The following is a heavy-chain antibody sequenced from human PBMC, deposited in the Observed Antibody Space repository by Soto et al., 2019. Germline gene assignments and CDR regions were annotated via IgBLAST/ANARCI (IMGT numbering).Heavy chain of an antibody. Sequence: QVQLQESGPGLVKPSGTLSLTCAVSGGSISSSNWWSWVRQPPGKGLEWIGEIYHSGSTNYNPSPKSRVTISVDKSKNHFSLKLSSVTAADTAVYYCARVVGYSGYDSYYYYGMDVWGQGTTVTVSS. CDR3: ARVVGYSGYDSYYYYGMDV. CDR1: GGSISSSNW. CDR2: IYHSGST. J-gene: IGHJ6*02. V-gene: IGHV4-4*02. D-gene: IGHD5-12*01.